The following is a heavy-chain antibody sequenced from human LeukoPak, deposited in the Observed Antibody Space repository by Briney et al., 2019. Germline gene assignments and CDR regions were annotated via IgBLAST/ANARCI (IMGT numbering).Heavy chain of an antibody. Sequence: SETLSLTCAVYGRSFSGYYWSWIRQPPGKGLEWIGEINHSGSTNYNPSLKSRVTISVDTSKNQFSLKLSSVTAADTAVYYCARGGDGSGWYVWFDPWGQGTLVTVSS. J-gene: IGHJ5*02. CDR1: GRSFSGYY. CDR2: INHSGST. D-gene: IGHD6-19*01. V-gene: IGHV4-34*01. CDR3: ARGGDGSGWYVWFDP.